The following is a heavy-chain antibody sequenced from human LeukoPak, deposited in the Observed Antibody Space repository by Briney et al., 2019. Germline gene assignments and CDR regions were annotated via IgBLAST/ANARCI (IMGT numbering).Heavy chain of an antibody. CDR1: GGSISSYY. V-gene: IGHV4-4*07. Sequence: PSETLSLTCTVSGGSISSYYWSWIRQPAGKGLEWIGRIYTSGSTNYNPSLKSRVNMSVDTSKNQFSLKLSSVTAADTAVYYCARDSGYYDSSAYSPFDYWGQGTLVTVSS. CDR3: ARDSGYYDSSAYSPFDY. D-gene: IGHD3-22*01. J-gene: IGHJ4*02. CDR2: IYTSGST.